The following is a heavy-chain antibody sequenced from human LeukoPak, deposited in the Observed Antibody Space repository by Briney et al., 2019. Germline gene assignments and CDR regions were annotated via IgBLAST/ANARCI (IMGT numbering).Heavy chain of an antibody. Sequence: SETLTLTYTVYGASVSSGGYYWSWLRQPPGKGLERIGYIYYSGSTNYNPSLKSRVTISVDTSKNQFSLKVSSVTAADTAVYYCARRGGSGRSFDYWGQGTLVTVSS. CDR1: GASVSSGGYY. D-gene: IGHD3-10*01. CDR3: ARRGGSGRSFDY. J-gene: IGHJ4*02. V-gene: IGHV4-61*08. CDR2: IYYSGST.